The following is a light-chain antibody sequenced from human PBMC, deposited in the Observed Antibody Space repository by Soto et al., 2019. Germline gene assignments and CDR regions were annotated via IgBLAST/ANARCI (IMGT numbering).Light chain of an antibody. J-gene: IGKJ3*01. CDR3: QQYNSFSGVT. Sequence: DIQMTQSPTTLSASIGDRVTITCRASESIRTWLAWYQHKPGKAPKFLIYDASTLESGVPSRFSGSGSGTEFTLTISSLQPDDFATYYCQQYNSFSGVTFGPGTKV. V-gene: IGKV1-5*01. CDR1: ESIRTW. CDR2: DAS.